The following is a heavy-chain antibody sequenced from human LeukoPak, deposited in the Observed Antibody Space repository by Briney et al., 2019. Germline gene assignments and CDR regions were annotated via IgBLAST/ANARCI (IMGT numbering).Heavy chain of an antibody. V-gene: IGHV3-30*02. D-gene: IGHD6-13*01. CDR1: GFTFSSYG. CDR3: AREGLSSSYYFDH. CDR2: IRYDGSNK. Sequence: GGSLRLSCAASGFTFSSYGMHWVRQAPGKGLEWVAFIRYDGSNKYYADSVKGRFAISRDNSKNTLYLQMNTLRAEDTAVYYCAREGLSSSYYFDHWGQGTLVTVSS. J-gene: IGHJ4*02.